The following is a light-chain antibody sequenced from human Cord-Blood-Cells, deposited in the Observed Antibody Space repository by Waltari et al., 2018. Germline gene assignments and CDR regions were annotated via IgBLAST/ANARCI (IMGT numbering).Light chain of an antibody. V-gene: IGLV2-23*01. CDR3: CSYAGSSTYV. CDR2: EGS. Sequence: QSALTQPASVSGSPGQAITISCTGTSSDVGRYNPVSWYQQQPGKAPKLMIYEGSKLPSGVSKRFSGSKSGNRASLTLSGLQAENEAGDYCCSYAGSSTYVFGTGTKVTVL. CDR1: SSDVGRYNP. J-gene: IGLJ1*01.